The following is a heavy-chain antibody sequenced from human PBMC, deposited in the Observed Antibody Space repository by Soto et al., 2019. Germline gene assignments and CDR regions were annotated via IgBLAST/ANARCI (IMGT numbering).Heavy chain of an antibody. D-gene: IGHD3-3*01. CDR3: ARGHDIRNDFWSGYYKGSLYYFDY. Sequence: SETPSLTCTVSGGSISSGGYYWSWIRQHPGKGLEWIGYIYYSGSTYYNPSLKSRVTISVDTSKNQFSLKLSSVTAADTAVYYCARGHDIRNDFWSGYYKGSLYYFDYWGQGTLVTVSS. V-gene: IGHV4-31*03. CDR1: GGSISSGGYY. J-gene: IGHJ4*02. CDR2: IYYSGST.